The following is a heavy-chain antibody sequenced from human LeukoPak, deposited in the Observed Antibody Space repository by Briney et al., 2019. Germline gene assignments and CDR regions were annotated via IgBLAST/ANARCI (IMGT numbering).Heavy chain of an antibody. Sequence: KVSCKASGYTFTSYGISWVRQMPGKGLEWMGIIYPGDSDTTYSPSFQGQVIISADTSITTAFLQWSSLKASDTAMYYCARRNPMTQDSFDIWGQGTMVTVSS. J-gene: IGHJ3*02. CDR3: ARRNPMTQDSFDI. CDR1: GYTFTSYG. D-gene: IGHD2-21*02. V-gene: IGHV5-51*01. CDR2: IYPGDSDT.